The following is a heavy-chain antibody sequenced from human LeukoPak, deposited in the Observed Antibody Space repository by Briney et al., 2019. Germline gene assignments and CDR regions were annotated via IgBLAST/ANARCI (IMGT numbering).Heavy chain of an antibody. Sequence: PSETLSLTCTVSGGLVSSYYWTWIRQPAGKGQEWIGRIFTTGSTNYNPSPMSRVTLSVDTSKSQFSLKLRSVTAADTAVYYCARGDGSTMARGVSRYGWLYAWGQGALVTVSS. CDR1: GGLVSSYY. J-gene: IGHJ5*02. D-gene: IGHD3-10*01. V-gene: IGHV4-4*07. CDR3: ARGDGSTMARGVSRYGWLYA. CDR2: IFTTGST.